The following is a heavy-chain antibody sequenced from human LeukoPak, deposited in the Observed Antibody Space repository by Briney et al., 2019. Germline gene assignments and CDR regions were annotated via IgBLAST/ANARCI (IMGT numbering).Heavy chain of an antibody. J-gene: IGHJ5*02. V-gene: IGHV3-53*04. Sequence: GGSLRLSCAASGFTVSSNYMSWVRQAPGKGLEWVSVIYSGGSTYYADSVKGRFTISRHNSKNTLYLQMNSLRAEDTAVYYCARAGEPDSGGYSLWFDPWGQGTLVTVSS. CDR3: ARAGEPDSGGYSLWFDP. CDR2: IYSGGST. CDR1: GFTVSSNY. D-gene: IGHD3-22*01.